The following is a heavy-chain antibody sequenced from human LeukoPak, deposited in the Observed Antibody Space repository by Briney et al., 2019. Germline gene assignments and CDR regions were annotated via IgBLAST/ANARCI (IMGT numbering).Heavy chain of an antibody. J-gene: IGHJ4*02. CDR3: ARGGRYISSWYSQGRVYYFDY. CDR2: ICYSGST. Sequence: TLSLTCTVSGGSISSVGDYWSWSRQHPGNGLEWIGYICYSGSTNSNPSVKSRVTISVDTSKNQFSLKLSSVTAADTAVYYCARGGRYISSWYSQGRVYYFDYWGQGTLVTVSS. D-gene: IGHD6-13*01. CDR1: GGSISSVGDY. V-gene: IGHV4-31*03.